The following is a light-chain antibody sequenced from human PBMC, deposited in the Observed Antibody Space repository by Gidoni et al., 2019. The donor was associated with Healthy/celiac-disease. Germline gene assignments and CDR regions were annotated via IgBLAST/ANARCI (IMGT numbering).Light chain of an antibody. Sequence: DIQMTPSPSSLSASVGDRVTITCQASEDISNYLNWYQQKPGKAPKLLIYDASNLETGVPSRFSGSGSGTDFTFTISSLQPEDMAIYYCQQYDNLPLTFGGGTKVEIK. CDR1: EDISNY. V-gene: IGKV1-33*01. J-gene: IGKJ4*01. CDR2: DAS. CDR3: QQYDNLPLT.